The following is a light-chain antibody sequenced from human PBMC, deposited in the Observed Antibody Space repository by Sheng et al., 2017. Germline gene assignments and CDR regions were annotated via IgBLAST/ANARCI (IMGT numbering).Light chain of an antibody. Sequence: DIQMTQSPPTLSASVGDRVTITCRASQSISSWLAWYQQRPGKAPKLLIYRASSLEYGVPSRFSGSGSGTEFTLTISSLQPDDSATYYCQQYRVCS. J-gene: IGKJ2*04. CDR3: QQYRVCS. V-gene: IGKV1-5*03. CDR2: RAS. CDR1: QSISSW.